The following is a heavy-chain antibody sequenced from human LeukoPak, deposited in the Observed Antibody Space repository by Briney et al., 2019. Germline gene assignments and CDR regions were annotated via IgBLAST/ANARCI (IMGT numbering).Heavy chain of an antibody. Sequence: SETLSLTRAVYGGSFSGYYWSWIRQPPGKGLEWIGEINHSGSTNYNPSLKSRVTISVDTSKNQFSLKLSSVTAADTAVYYCARDCGGYGDYYFDYWGQGTLVTVSS. V-gene: IGHV4-34*01. D-gene: IGHD4-17*01. CDR1: GGSFSGYY. J-gene: IGHJ4*02. CDR3: ARDCGGYGDYYFDY. CDR2: INHSGST.